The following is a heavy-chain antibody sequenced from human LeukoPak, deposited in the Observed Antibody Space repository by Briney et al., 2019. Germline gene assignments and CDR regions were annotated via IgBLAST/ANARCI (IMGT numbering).Heavy chain of an antibody. CDR2: ISYDGSNK. V-gene: IGHV3-30-3*01. J-gene: IGHJ6*03. D-gene: IGHD3-3*01. CDR1: GFTFSSYA. Sequence: GGSLRLSCAASGFTFSSYAMHWVRQAPGKGLEWVAVISYDGSNKYYADSVKGRFTISRDNSKNTLYLQMNSLRAEDTAVYYCARGGLGPNYDFWSGSEGYYYYMDVWGKGTTVTVSS. CDR3: ARGGLGPNYDFWSGSEGYYYYMDV.